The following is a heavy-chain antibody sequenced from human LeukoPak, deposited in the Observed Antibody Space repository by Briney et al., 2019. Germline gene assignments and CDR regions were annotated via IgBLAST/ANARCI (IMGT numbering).Heavy chain of an antibody. CDR3: AIVTYYDYVWGSYRPYFDY. D-gene: IGHD3-16*02. J-gene: IGHJ4*02. Sequence: PGASLTLSCAASGFTFSMYAMSWIRQPPGKWLEWLSAISVSGGSTYYADSVKGRFTISIDNSKNTLYLQMNSLRAEDTAVYYCAIVTYYDYVWGSYRPYFDYWGQGTLVTVSS. V-gene: IGHV3-23*01. CDR1: GFTFSMYA. CDR2: ISVSGGST.